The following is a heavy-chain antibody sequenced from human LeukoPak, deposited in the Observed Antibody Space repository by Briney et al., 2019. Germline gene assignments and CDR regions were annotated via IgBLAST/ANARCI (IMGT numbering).Heavy chain of an antibody. CDR1: GFTFSSHW. V-gene: IGHV3-7*01. D-gene: IGHD6-13*01. J-gene: IGHJ4*02. Sequence: GGSLRLSCAASGFTFSSHWMTWVRQAPGKGLEWVANIKPDGSEKYYVDFVKGRFTISRDNAENSLYLQMNSLRAEDTAVYYCAGERPSSSWYDYWGQGTLVIVSA. CDR2: IKPDGSEK. CDR3: AGERPSSSWYDY.